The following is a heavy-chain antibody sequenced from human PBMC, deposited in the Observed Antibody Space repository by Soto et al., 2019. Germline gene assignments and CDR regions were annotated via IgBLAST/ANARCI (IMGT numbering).Heavy chain of an antibody. CDR3: ANQVGAPYYGMDV. CDR2: IYYSGST. Sequence: PSETLSLTCTVSGGSISSSSYYWGWIRKPPGKGLEWIGSIYYSGSTYYNPSLKSRVTISVDTSKNQFSLKLSSVTAADTAVYYCANQVGAPYYGMDVWGQGTTVTVS. CDR1: GGSISSSSYY. V-gene: IGHV4-39*01. J-gene: IGHJ6*02. D-gene: IGHD1-26*01.